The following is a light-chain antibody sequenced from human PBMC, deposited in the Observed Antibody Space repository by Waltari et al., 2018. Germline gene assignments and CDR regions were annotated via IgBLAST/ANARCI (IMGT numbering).Light chain of an antibody. Sequence: QSALTQPASMSASPGQSITISCTATNNDVGTYDLVSWYKQHPGRAPKPLIFQGTKRPSEVSGRFSGSKFADTASLTISGLQPEDEADYYCCSYAGTWLFGGGTKVTVL. CDR1: NNDVGTYDL. CDR3: CSYAGTWL. CDR2: QGT. J-gene: IGLJ3*02. V-gene: IGLV2-23*01.